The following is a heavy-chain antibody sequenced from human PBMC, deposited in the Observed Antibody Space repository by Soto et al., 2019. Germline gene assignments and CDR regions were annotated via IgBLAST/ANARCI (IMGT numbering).Heavy chain of an antibody. Sequence: QVQLPESGPGLVKPSETLSLTCTVSGGSISSYYWSWIRQSPGKRLEWLGYINYSGRTNYNPSLKSRVTISVDTSKNQFSLKLSSVTAADTAVYYCAREVEASNYDDWGQGTLVTVSS. D-gene: IGHD1-26*01. CDR1: GGSISSYY. CDR2: INYSGRT. V-gene: IGHV4-59*01. J-gene: IGHJ4*02. CDR3: AREVEASNYDD.